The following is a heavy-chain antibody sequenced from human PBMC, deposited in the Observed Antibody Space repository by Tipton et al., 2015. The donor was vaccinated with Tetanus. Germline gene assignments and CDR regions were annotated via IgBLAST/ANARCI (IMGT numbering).Heavy chain of an antibody. CDR1: GFTFSSYS. Sequence: SLRLSCAASGFTFSSYSMNWVRQAPGKGLEWVSYISSSSSTIYYADSVKGRFTISRDNAKNSLYLQMNSLRDEDTAVYYCARGGWELRDADFQHWGQGTLVTVSS. J-gene: IGHJ1*01. CDR3: ARGGWELRDADFQH. CDR2: ISSSSSTI. D-gene: IGHD1-26*01. V-gene: IGHV3-48*02.